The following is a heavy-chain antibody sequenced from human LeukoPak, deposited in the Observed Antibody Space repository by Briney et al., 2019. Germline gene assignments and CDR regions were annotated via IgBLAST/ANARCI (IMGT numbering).Heavy chain of an antibody. Sequence: ASVKVSCKASGYTFTSYDINWVRQATGQGLEWMGWMNPNSGNTGYAQKFQGRVTMTRNTSISTAYMELSSLRAEDTAVYYCAKGRDGYNYPFDYWGQGTLVTVSP. J-gene: IGHJ4*02. CDR3: AKGRDGYNYPFDY. D-gene: IGHD5-24*01. V-gene: IGHV1-8*01. CDR2: MNPNSGNT. CDR1: GYTFTSYD.